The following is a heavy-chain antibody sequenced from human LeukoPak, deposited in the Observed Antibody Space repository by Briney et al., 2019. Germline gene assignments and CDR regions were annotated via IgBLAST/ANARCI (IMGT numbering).Heavy chain of an antibody. V-gene: IGHV3-48*03. CDR1: GFTFSSYE. CDR3: ARVTSFAAANY. D-gene: IGHD6-13*01. CDR2: ISSSGRTI. J-gene: IGHJ4*02. Sequence: PGGSLRLSCAASGFTFSSYEMNWVRQAPGKGLEWVSYISSSGRTIYYADSVKGRFTISRDNAKNSLYLQMNSLRAEDTAVYYCARVTSFAAANYWGQGTLVTVSS.